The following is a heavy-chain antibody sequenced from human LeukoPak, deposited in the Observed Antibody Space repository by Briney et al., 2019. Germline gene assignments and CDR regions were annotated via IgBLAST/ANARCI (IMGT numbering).Heavy chain of an antibody. J-gene: IGHJ4*02. CDR3: ARGTGWYPDY. CDR2: IKDDGGDK. Sequence: GGSLRLSCAASGFTFSNFWVNWVRQAPGKGLEWVAHIKDDGGDKNYVDSVKGRFTISRDNAKRSLYLQMNSLTADDTAVYYCARGTGWYPDYWGQGILVTVSS. CDR1: GFTFSNFW. D-gene: IGHD6-19*01. V-gene: IGHV3-7*01.